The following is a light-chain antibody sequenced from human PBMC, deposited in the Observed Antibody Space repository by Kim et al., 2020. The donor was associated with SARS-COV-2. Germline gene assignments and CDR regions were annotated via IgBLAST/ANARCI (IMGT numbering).Light chain of an antibody. CDR1: QSVAPNH. CDR2: GTS. V-gene: IGKV3-20*01. Sequence: EIVLTQSPGTLSLSPGERATLSCRASQSVAPNHLDWFQQNPGQAPRLLIYGTSSRATCIPDRYSASESGTDFTHTISRLEPEDFAVYFCQQYDRPPYTCGQGTKVEI. CDR3: QQYDRPPYT. J-gene: IGKJ2*01.